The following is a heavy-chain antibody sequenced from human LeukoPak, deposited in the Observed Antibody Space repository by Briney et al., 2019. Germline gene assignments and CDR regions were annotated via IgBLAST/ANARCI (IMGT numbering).Heavy chain of an antibody. V-gene: IGHV1-2*02. D-gene: IGHD5-18*01. CDR3: ARAGGGYSSGWGAFDI. Sequence: ASMKVSCKASGYTFTAYYIHWVRQAPGQGLEWMGWINPASGGTSYAQKFQGRVTMTSDTSMSTAYMELSRLRSDGTAVYFCARAGGGYSSGWGAFDIWGQGTMVTVSS. CDR2: INPASGGT. CDR1: GYTFTAYY. J-gene: IGHJ3*02.